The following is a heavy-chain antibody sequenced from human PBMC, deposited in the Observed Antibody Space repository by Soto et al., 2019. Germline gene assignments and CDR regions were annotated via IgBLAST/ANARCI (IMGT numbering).Heavy chain of an antibody. Sequence: EVQLVESGGGLVKPGGSLRLSCAASGFTFSNAWMSWVRQAPGKGLEWVGRIKSKTDGGTTDYAAPVKGRFTISRDDSKNTLYLQMNSLKTEDTAVYYCTVAVALLLQLPLEDYWGQGTLVTVSS. J-gene: IGHJ4*02. CDR1: GFTFSNAW. V-gene: IGHV3-15*01. CDR3: TVAVALLLQLPLEDY. CDR2: IKSKTDGGTT. D-gene: IGHD2-15*01.